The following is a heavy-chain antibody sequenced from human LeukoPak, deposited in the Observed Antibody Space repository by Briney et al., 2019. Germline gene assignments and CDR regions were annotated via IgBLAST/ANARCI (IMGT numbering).Heavy chain of an antibody. CDR1: GFAFSSYW. Sequence: PGGSLRLSCAASGFAFSSYWMSWVRQAPGKGLEWVANIKQDGSQKYYVDSVKGRFTISRDDAKNSLYLQMNSLRAEDTAMYYCARDFQWRPFDYWGQGTLVTVSS. V-gene: IGHV3-7*03. CDR2: IKQDGSQK. J-gene: IGHJ4*02. CDR3: ARDFQWRPFDY. D-gene: IGHD6-19*01.